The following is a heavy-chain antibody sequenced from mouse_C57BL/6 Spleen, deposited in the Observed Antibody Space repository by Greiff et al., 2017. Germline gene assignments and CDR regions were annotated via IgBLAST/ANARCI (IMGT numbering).Heavy chain of an antibody. CDR2: IWSDGST. CDR3: ARQRGYYYAMDY. Sequence: VKLVESGPGLVAPSQSLSITCTVSGFSLTSYGVHWVRQPPGKGLAWLVVIWSDGSTTYNSALKSRLSISKDNSKSQVFLKMNSLQTDDTAMYNCARQRGYYYAMDYWGQGTSVTVSA. V-gene: IGHV2-6-1*01. D-gene: IGHD2-2*01. CDR1: GFSLTSYG. J-gene: IGHJ4*01.